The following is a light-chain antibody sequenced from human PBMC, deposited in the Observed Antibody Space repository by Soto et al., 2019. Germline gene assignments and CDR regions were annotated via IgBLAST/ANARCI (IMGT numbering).Light chain of an antibody. CDR2: AVY. J-gene: IGKJ1*01. CDR1: RTVDSTY. CDR3: QQYVGSSRT. Sequence: EIVLTQSPGTLSLSPGERATISCRASRTVDSTYLAWXQQXXGKXHRLIIYAVYTRETGIPERLSGSGSGTDFTLNISRMEHEDFAVYHCQQYVGSSRTFGKGTKGDIK. V-gene: IGKV3-20*01.